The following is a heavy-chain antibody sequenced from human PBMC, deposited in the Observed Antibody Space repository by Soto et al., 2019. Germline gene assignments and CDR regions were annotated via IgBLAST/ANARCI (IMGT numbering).Heavy chain of an antibody. D-gene: IGHD2-2*02. V-gene: IGHV3-23*01. J-gene: IGHJ5*02. CDR3: AKVIVVPAAIRGKTYNWFDP. CDR1: GFTFSSYA. CDR2: ISGSGGST. Sequence: GGSLRLSCAASGFTFSSYAMSWVRQAPGKGLEWVSAISGSGGSTYYADSVKGRFTISRDNSKNTLYLQMNSLRAEDTAVYYCAKVIVVPAAIRGKTYNWFDPWGQGTMVAVSS.